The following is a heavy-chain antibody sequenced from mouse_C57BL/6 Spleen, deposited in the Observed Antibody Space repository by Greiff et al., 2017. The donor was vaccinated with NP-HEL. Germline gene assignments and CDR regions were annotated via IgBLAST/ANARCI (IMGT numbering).Heavy chain of an antibody. D-gene: IGHD4-1*01. CDR1: GYTFTDYE. CDR3: TRKRGILTAYFDY. CDR2: IDPETGGT. V-gene: IGHV1-15*01. J-gene: IGHJ2*01. Sequence: QVQLQQSGAELVRPGASVTLSCKASGYTFTDYEMHWVKQTPVHGLEWIGAIDPETGGTSYNQKFKGKAILTVDKSSSKAYMELRSLTSEDSAVYYCTRKRGILTAYFDYWGQGTTLTVSS.